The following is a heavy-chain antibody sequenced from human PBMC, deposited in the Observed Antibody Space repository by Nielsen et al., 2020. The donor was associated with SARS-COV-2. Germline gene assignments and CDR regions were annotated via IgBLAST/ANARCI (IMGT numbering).Heavy chain of an antibody. CDR3: ARDYFGDYLDGFDI. CDR2: FFPVGKT. D-gene: IGHD4-17*01. V-gene: IGHV4-59*01. J-gene: IGHJ3*02. Sequence: SETLSLTCIVSGDSISSYHWSWIRQPPGKGLEWIGYFFPVGKTDYNPSLKSRVTITMDRSRNHFSLKMNSVTAADTAVYYCARDYFGDYLDGFDIWGQGTTVTVSS. CDR1: GDSISSYH.